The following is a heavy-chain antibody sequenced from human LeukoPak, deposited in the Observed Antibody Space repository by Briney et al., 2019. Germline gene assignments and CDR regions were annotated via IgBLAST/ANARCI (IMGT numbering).Heavy chain of an antibody. D-gene: IGHD5-12*01. CDR3: ARDGGGGYDHDY. CDR1: GFTFSSYG. CDR2: IWDDGSNK. V-gene: IGHV3-33*01. Sequence: GGSLRLSCAASGFTFSSYGMHWVRQAPGKGLEWVAVIWDDGSNKYYADSVKGRFTISRDNAKNSLYLQMNSLRAEDTAVYYCARDGGGGYDHDYWGQGTLVTVSS. J-gene: IGHJ4*02.